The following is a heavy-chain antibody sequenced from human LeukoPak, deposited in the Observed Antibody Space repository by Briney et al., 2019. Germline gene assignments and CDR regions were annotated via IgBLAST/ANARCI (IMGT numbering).Heavy chain of an antibody. V-gene: IGHV4-61*02. D-gene: IGHD6-13*01. Sequence: SQTLSLTCTVSGGSISSGSYYWSWIRQPAGKGLEWIGRIYTSGSTNYSPSLKSRVTISVDTSKNQFSLKLSSVTAADTAVYYCARLIAAAGILFWDYWGQGTLVTVSS. J-gene: IGHJ4*02. CDR1: GGSISSGSYY. CDR3: ARLIAAAGILFWDY. CDR2: IYTSGST.